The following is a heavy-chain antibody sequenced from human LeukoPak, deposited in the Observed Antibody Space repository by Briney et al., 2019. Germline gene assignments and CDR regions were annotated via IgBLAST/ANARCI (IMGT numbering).Heavy chain of an antibody. CDR3: ARRTLGYCSSTSCYWFDP. CDR2: INAGNGNT. D-gene: IGHD2-2*01. J-gene: IGHJ5*02. Sequence: ASVKVSCKASGYTFTSYAMHWVRQAPGQRLEWMGWINAGNGNTKYSQKFQGRVTITRDTSASTAYMELSSLRSEDTAVYSCARRTLGYCSSTSCYWFDPWGQGTLVTVSS. CDR1: GYTFTSYA. V-gene: IGHV1-3*01.